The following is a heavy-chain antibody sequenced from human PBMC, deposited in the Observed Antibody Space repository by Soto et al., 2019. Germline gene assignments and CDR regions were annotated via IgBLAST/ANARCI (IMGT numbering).Heavy chain of an antibody. D-gene: IGHD3-22*01. CDR3: ARQIYDSDTGPNFQYYFDS. CDR1: GYSLAGYW. J-gene: IGHJ4*02. V-gene: IGHV5-10-1*01. Sequence: GESLKIACKGSGYSLAGYWITWVRQKPGKGLEWMGRIDPSDSQTYYSPSFRGHVTISVTKSITTVFLQWSSLRASDTAMYYCARQIYDSDTGPNFQYYFDSWGQGTPVTVSS. CDR2: IDPSDSQT.